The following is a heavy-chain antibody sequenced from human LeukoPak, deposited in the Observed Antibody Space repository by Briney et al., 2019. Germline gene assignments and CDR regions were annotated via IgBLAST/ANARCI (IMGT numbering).Heavy chain of an antibody. CDR3: ARQLGYCSSTSCYADKVDY. CDR1: GGSISSSSYY. D-gene: IGHD2-2*01. V-gene: IGHV4-39*01. Sequence: SETLSLTCTVSGGSISSSSYYWGWIRQPPGKGLEWIGSIYYSGSTYYNPSLKSRVTISVDTSKNQFPLKLSSVTAADTAVYYCARQLGYCSSTSCYADKVDYWGQGTLVTVSS. CDR2: IYYSGST. J-gene: IGHJ4*02.